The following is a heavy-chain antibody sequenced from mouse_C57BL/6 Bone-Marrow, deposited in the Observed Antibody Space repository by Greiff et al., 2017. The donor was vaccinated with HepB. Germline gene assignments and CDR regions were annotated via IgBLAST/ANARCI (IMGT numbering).Heavy chain of an antibody. CDR1: GYTFTSYG. CDR2: IYPRSGNT. Sequence: QVQLQQSGAELARPGASVKLSCKASGYTFTSYGISWVKQRTGQGLEWIGEIYPRSGNTYYNEKFKGKATLTADKSSSTAYMELRSLTSEDSAVYFCARRGNYYGYWYFDVWGTGTTVTVSS. D-gene: IGHD1-1*01. J-gene: IGHJ1*03. CDR3: ARRGNYYGYWYFDV. V-gene: IGHV1-81*01.